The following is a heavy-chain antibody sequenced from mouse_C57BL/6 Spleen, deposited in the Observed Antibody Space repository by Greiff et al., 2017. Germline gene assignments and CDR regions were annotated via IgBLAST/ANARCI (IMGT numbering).Heavy chain of an antibody. Sequence: EVQLQESGPVLVKPGASVKMSCKASGYTFTDYYMNWVKQSHGKSLEWIGVINPYNGGTSYNQKFKGKATLTVDKSSSTAYMELNSLTSEDSAVYYCARGATVVAQYFDVWGTGTTVTVSS. CDR2: INPYNGGT. CDR1: GYTFTDYY. V-gene: IGHV1-19*01. D-gene: IGHD1-1*01. CDR3: ARGATVVAQYFDV. J-gene: IGHJ1*03.